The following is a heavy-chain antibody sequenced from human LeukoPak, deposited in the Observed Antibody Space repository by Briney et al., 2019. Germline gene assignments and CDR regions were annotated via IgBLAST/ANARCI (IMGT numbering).Heavy chain of an antibody. CDR3: ATSLVRWGHGSFDI. CDR1: GASISSYY. CDR2: FFYSDVT. J-gene: IGHJ3*02. V-gene: IGHV4-59*01. D-gene: IGHD2-15*01. Sequence: SETLSLTCTVSGASISSYYWSWIRQPPGKGLEWIGHFFYSDVTNYNPSLKSRVTISVDTSKNQFSLKLSSVTAADTAVYYCATSLVRWGHGSFDIWGQGTMVTVSS.